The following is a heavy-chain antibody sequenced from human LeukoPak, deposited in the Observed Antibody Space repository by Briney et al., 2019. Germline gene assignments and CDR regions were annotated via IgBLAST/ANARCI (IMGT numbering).Heavy chain of an antibody. V-gene: IGHV3-7*01. D-gene: IGHD5-24*01. J-gene: IGHJ6*02. Sequence: GGSLRLSCAASGFTFSNYYMNWVRQAPGKGLEWVANIKEDGSEIYYVDGVKGRFTISRDNANNSLYLQMNSLRAEDTAVYYCARDLTPLIQLWPRSLDYNYGMDVWGQGTTVTVSS. CDR2: IKEDGSEI. CDR1: GFTFSNYY. CDR3: ARDLTPLIQLWPRSLDYNYGMDV.